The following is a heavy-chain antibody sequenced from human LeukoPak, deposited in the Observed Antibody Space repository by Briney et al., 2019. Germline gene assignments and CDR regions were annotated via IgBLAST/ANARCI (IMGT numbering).Heavy chain of an antibody. Sequence: GGSLRLSCAASGFSVNSNYMTWVRQAPGKGLEWVSVIYTGGATYYIDSVKGRFSISRDNLRNTLYLEMSSPRAEDTAVYYCAREAMGWGSSWQLDYWGQGTLVTVSS. D-gene: IGHD6-13*01. CDR1: GFSVNSNY. CDR3: AREAMGWGSSWQLDY. V-gene: IGHV3-53*01. J-gene: IGHJ4*02. CDR2: IYTGGAT.